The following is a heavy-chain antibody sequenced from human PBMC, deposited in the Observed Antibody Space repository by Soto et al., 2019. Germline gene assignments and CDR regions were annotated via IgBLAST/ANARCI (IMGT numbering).Heavy chain of an antibody. D-gene: IGHD6-19*01. CDR3: ATGTGWLPTD. Sequence: QVQLQESGPGLVKPSETLSLTCTVSGGSISSDYWTWIRQPPGKALEWIGNVYDSGRTNYNPSLRSRVTISMDTSKNQISLNPNSVTAADTAVYHCATGTGWLPTDWGQGTLVTVSS. CDR2: VYDSGRT. CDR1: GGSISSDY. V-gene: IGHV4-59*01. J-gene: IGHJ4*02.